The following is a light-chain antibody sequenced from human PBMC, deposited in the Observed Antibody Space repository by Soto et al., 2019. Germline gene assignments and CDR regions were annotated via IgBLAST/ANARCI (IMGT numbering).Light chain of an antibody. J-gene: IGKJ4*01. CDR1: QGISSF. CDR2: AAS. Sequence: AIRMTQSPSSLSASTGDRVTITWRPSQGISSFLAWYQQKPGKAPKLLIYAASTLQSGVPSRFSGSGSGTDFTLTISCLQSEDFATYYCQQYYSYPSLTFGGGTKVDIK. CDR3: QQYYSYPSLT. V-gene: IGKV1-8*01.